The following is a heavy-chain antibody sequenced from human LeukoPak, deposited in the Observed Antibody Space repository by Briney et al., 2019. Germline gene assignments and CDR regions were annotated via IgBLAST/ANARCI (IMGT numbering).Heavy chain of an antibody. CDR1: GFTFNNYA. CDR3: ARWGNDYSQFDS. CDR2: VSGSGDNT. D-gene: IGHD4-11*01. J-gene: IGHJ4*02. Sequence: PGGSLRLSCAASGFTFNNYAMTWVRQAPGKGLEWVSVVSGSGDNTNYADSVKGRFTISRDNSQNTLFLQMNSLRTEDTAVYFCARWGNDYSQFDSWGQGTLVTVS. V-gene: IGHV3-23*01.